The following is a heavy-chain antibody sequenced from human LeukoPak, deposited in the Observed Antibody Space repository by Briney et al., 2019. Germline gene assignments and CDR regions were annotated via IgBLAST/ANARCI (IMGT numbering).Heavy chain of an antibody. D-gene: IGHD3-10*01. CDR2: IYYSGST. J-gene: IGHJ4*02. Sequence: SETLSLTCTVSGDSISSSSSGYYWGWIRQPPGERLEWIGSIYYSGSTYYNPSLKSRVTISVDTSKNQFSLKLSSVTAADTAVYYCVRDSDDYYWALDFWGQGTPVTVSS. CDR3: VRDSDDYYWALDF. CDR1: GDSISSSSSGYY. V-gene: IGHV4-39*02.